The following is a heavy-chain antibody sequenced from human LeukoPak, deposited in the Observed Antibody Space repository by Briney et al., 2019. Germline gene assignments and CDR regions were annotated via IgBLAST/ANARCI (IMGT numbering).Heavy chain of an antibody. D-gene: IGHD3-10*01. J-gene: IGHJ4*02. Sequence: GGSLRLSCAASGFTFSSYAMSWVRQAPGKGLEWVSAISGSGGSTYYADSVKGRFTISRDNSKTTLYLQMNSLRAEDTAVYYCAKDLRMVRGVSDYWGQGTLVTVSS. CDR2: ISGSGGST. V-gene: IGHV3-23*01. CDR1: GFTFSSYA. CDR3: AKDLRMVRGVSDY.